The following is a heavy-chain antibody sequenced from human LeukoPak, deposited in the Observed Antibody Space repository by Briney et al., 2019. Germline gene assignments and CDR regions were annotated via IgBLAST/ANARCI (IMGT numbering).Heavy chain of an antibody. CDR1: GFTFSNNG. Sequence: GGSLRLSCAASGFTFSNNGMTWVRQAPGKGMEWVTGISDGGDTTYDAGSVKGRFTVSRDNSKNILYLQMNSLRAEDTAIYYCAKTQGFFDHWGQGSLVTVSS. CDR3: AKTQGFFDH. J-gene: IGHJ4*02. V-gene: IGHV3-23*01. CDR2: ISDGGDTT.